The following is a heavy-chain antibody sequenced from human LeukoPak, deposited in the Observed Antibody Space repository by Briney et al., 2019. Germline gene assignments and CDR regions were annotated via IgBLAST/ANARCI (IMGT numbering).Heavy chain of an antibody. J-gene: IGHJ4*02. CDR3: ARANTMVRGIADYFDY. CDR2: IKQDGSEK. Sequence: GGSLRLSCAASGFTLSNYWMSWVRQAPGKGLEWVANIKQDGSEKYIVDSVRGRFTLSRDNAKNSLYLQMNSLRAEDTAVYYCARANTMVRGIADYFDYWGQGTLVTVSP. CDR1: GFTLSNYW. V-gene: IGHV3-7*01. D-gene: IGHD3-10*01.